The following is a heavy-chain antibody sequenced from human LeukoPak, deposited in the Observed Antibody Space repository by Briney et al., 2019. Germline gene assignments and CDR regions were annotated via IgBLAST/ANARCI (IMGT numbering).Heavy chain of an antibody. CDR1: GGSISSYY. Sequence: PSETLSLTCTVSGGSISSYYWNWIRQPPGKGLEWIGYIYYSGSTNYNPSLKSRVTISVDTSKNQFSLKLSSVTAADTAVYYCARLLGGGGGWFDPWGQGTLVTVSS. CDR2: IYYSGST. CDR3: ARLLGGGGGWFDP. D-gene: IGHD2-21*01. J-gene: IGHJ5*02. V-gene: IGHV4-59*08.